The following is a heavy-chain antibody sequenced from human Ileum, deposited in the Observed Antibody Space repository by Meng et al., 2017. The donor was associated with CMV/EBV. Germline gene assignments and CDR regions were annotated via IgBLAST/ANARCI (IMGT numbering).Heavy chain of an antibody. J-gene: IGHJ5*02. Sequence: GGSLRLSCAASGFSFTIYAMTWVRQAPGKGLEWVSTTSGTGATIYYADSVKGRFTISRDNSKNTLYLQMNNLRGEDTALYYCAKDRPSSYKGNPGEGWFDPWGQGTLVTVSS. CDR3: AKDRPSSYKGNPGEGWFDP. V-gene: IGHV3-23*01. CDR2: TSGTGATI. D-gene: IGHD3-10*01. CDR1: GFSFTIYA.